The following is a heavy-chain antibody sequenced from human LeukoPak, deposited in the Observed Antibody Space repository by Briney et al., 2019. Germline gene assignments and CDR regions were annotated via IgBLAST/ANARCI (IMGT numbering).Heavy chain of an antibody. D-gene: IGHD3-22*01. CDR2: IYYSGST. J-gene: IGHJ4*02. Sequence: SETLSLTCTVSGGSISSGDYYWSWIRQPPGKGLEWIGYIYYSGSTYYNPSLKSRITMSVDTSKNQFSLKLSSVTAADTAVYYCATHSSSYSYFDYWGQGTLVTVFS. CDR1: GGSISSGDYY. CDR3: ATHSSSYSYFDY. V-gene: IGHV4-30-4*01.